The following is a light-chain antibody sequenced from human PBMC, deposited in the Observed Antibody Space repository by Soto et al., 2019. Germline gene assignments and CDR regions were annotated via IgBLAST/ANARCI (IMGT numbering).Light chain of an antibody. J-gene: IGLJ7*01. V-gene: IGLV2-23*01. CDR1: NSDVGSYNH. Sequence: QSALTQPASVFGSPGQSITISCTGINSDVGSYNHVSWYQHHPGKAPQLMIYEGDKRPSGVSTRFSGSKSGNTASLTISGLQAEDEADNYCCSYAGGSSPAVFGGGTQLTVL. CDR2: EGD. CDR3: CSYAGGSSPAV.